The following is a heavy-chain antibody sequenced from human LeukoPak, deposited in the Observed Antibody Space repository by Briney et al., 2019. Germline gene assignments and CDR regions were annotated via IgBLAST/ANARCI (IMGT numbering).Heavy chain of an antibody. CDR1: GYTFTGYY. J-gene: IGHJ4*02. CDR2: INPNSGGT. CDR3: AGWPAAGTDY. V-gene: IGHV1-2*02. Sequence: ASVKVSCKASGYTFTGYYMHWVRQAPGQGLEWMGWINPNSGGTNYAQKFQGRVTMTTDTSTSTAHMELRSLRSDDTAVYYCAGWPAAGTDYWGQGTLVTVSS. D-gene: IGHD6-13*01.